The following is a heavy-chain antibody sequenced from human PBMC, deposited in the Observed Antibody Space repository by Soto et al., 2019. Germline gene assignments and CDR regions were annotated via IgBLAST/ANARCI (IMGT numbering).Heavy chain of an antibody. CDR1: GFTFSNYC. Sequence: GGSLRLSCAASGFTFSNYCMHWVRQAPGKGLVWVSRINSDGSSTNYADSVKGRFTISRDNARNTLYLQMNSLRAEDTAVYYCARSPSSGWYYFDYWGQGTLVTVSS. CDR3: ARSPSSGWYYFDY. CDR2: INSDGSST. V-gene: IGHV3-74*01. J-gene: IGHJ4*02. D-gene: IGHD6-19*01.